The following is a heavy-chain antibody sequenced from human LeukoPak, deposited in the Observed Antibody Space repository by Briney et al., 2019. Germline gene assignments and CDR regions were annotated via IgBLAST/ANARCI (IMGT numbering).Heavy chain of an antibody. J-gene: IGHJ3*01. Sequence: SETLSLTCAVYGGSFSGYYWSWIRQPPGKGLEWIGEINHSGSTNYNPSLKSRVTISVDTSKNQFPLKLSSVTPEDTAVYSGARGFVVGVAAIRVFDFWGKGKMVTVSS. D-gene: IGHD2-21*02. CDR1: GGSFSGYY. CDR2: INHSGST. V-gene: IGHV4-34*01. CDR3: ARGFVVGVAAIRVFDF.